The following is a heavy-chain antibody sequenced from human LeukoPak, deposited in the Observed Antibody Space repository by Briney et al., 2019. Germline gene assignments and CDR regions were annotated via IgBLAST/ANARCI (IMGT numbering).Heavy chain of an antibody. Sequence: SQTLSLTCNVSGGSISNDGYYWSWIRQHPGKGLEWLGYIYYNGSTYYNPSLKSRVTLSVDTSKSQFSLRLSSVTAADTAVYYCARDLTGDQFFDPWGQGPLVTVSS. CDR1: GGSISNDGYY. D-gene: IGHD7-27*01. CDR2: IYYNGST. V-gene: IGHV4-31*03. CDR3: ARDLTGDQFFDP. J-gene: IGHJ5*02.